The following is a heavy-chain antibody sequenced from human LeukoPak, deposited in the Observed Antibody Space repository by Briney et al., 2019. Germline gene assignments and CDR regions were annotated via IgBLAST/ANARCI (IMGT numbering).Heavy chain of an antibody. J-gene: IGHJ6*03. CDR2: IYYSGST. D-gene: IGHD3-22*01. CDR1: GGSISSYY. Sequence: SETLSLTCTVSGGSISSYYWSWVRQPPGKGLEWVGYIYYSGSTNYNPSLKRRVTISVDTSKNQFSLKLSSVNAADTGVYYCAGARTYYYDSSGHYYYYMDVWGKGTTVTVSS. CDR3: AGARTYYYDSSGHYYYYMDV. V-gene: IGHV4-59*01.